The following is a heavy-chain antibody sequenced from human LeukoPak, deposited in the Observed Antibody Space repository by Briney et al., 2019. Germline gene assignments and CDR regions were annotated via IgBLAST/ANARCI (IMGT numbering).Heavy chain of an antibody. CDR2: VSTGGST. CDR3: ARGRSVVEPAAHFDI. CDR1: GASISSWY. D-gene: IGHD2-2*01. V-gene: IGHV4-4*07. Sequence: PSETLSLTCTVAGASISSWYWSWIRQPAGKGLEWIGRVSTGGSTNYNPSLKSRVTMSIDTSKNQFSLKLSSMTAADTAVYYCARGRSVVEPAAHFDIWGQGTMVTVSS. J-gene: IGHJ3*02.